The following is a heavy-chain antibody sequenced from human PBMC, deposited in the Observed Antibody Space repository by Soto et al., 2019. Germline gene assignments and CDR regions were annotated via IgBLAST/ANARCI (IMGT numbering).Heavy chain of an antibody. CDR2: IFPADSEI. J-gene: IGHJ4*02. CDR1: GYTFTAYW. CDR3: ARPLYPGYCTDGVCYSYDY. V-gene: IGHV5-51*01. D-gene: IGHD2-8*01. Sequence: EVQLVQSGPEMRKPGESLRISCQSFGYTFTAYWIAWVRQMPGKGLEWMGIIFPADSEIRYSPSFRGHVTISADKSSSTAHLQWSSLEASDTAMYYCARPLYPGYCTDGVCYSYDYWGQGTPVTVSS.